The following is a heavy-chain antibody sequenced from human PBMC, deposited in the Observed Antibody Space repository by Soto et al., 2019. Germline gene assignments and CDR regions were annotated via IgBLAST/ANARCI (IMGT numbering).Heavy chain of an antibody. CDR3: GRRPKSGSFHYYGVDV. V-gene: IGHV4-39*01. CDR2: IYYTGST. Sequence: PSETLSLTCTASGGSIRSSSYYWDWIRQPPGKGLEWIGHIYYTGSTYYIPSLKSRVTISIDTSKNQFSLNLSSVTATDTAVYYCGRRPKSGSFHYYGVDVWGQGTTVTVSS. D-gene: IGHD1-26*01. J-gene: IGHJ6*02. CDR1: GGSIRSSSYY.